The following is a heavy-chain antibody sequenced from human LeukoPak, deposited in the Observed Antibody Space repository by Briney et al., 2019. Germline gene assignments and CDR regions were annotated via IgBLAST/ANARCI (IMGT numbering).Heavy chain of an antibody. CDR3: ARDVAAAVTIGSYYYYYYGMDV. D-gene: IGHD6-13*01. CDR1: GYTFTSYY. V-gene: IGHV1-18*04. CDR2: ISAYNGNT. Sequence: ASVKVSCKASGYTFTSYYVHWVRQAPGQGLEWMGWISAYNGNTNYAQKLQGRVTMTTDTSTSTAYMELRSLRSDDTAVYYCARDVAAAVTIGSYYYYYYGMDVWGQGTTVTVSS. J-gene: IGHJ6*02.